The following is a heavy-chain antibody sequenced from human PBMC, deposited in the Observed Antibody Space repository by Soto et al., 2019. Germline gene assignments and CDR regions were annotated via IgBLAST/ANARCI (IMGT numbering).Heavy chain of an antibody. CDR1: GFTFSSYA. CDR3: ARDSCSGGSCHKYYFDY. D-gene: IGHD2-15*01. Sequence: QVQLVESGGGVVQPGRSLRLSCAASGFTFSSYAMHWVRQAPGKGLEWVAVISYDGSNKYYADSVKGRFTISRDNSKNTLYLQMNSLRAEDTAVYYCARDSCSGGSCHKYYFDYWGQGTLVTVSS. CDR2: ISYDGSNK. J-gene: IGHJ4*02. V-gene: IGHV3-30-3*01.